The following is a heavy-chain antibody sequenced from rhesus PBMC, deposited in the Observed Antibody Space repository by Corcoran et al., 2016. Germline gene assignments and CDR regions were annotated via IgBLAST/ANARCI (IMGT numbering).Heavy chain of an antibody. V-gene: IGHV4-122*02. CDR1: GYSISSGYY. J-gene: IGHJ2*01. CDR3: ARDVGFDV. Sequence: QVQLQESGPGLVKPSETLSLTCAVSGYSISSGYYWSWIRQPPGKGLEWIGYIPFSGSTSYNPSLKSRVTISRDTSKNQFSLKLSSVTAADTAVYYCARDVGFDVWGPGTPITISS. D-gene: IGHD2-15*01. CDR2: IPFSGST.